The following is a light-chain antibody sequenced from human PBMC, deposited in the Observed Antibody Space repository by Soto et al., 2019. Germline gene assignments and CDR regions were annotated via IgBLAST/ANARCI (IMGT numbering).Light chain of an antibody. J-gene: IGKJ5*01. V-gene: IGKV3-20*01. CDR2: DTS. CDR3: QQYGTSEII. CDR1: QSLANSF. Sequence: VLTQSPGALCLSPGERAALSCRASQSLANSFIAWYQQKPGQAPRLLIYDTSSRASGIPDRFSGSGSGTDFTLTISRLETEDFAVFYCQQYGTSEIIFGQGTRLEIK.